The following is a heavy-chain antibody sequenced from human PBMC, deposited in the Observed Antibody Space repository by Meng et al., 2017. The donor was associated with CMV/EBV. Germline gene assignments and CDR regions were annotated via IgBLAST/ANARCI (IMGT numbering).Heavy chain of an antibody. Sequence: IHLKVSGPTLVKPTQTPTLTCTFSAFSLSTSGLGVGWIRQPPGKALEWLALIYWDDDKRYSPSLKSRLTITKDTSKNQVVLTMTNMDPVDTATYYCAHKGRRMAAAGINWFDPWGQGTLVTVSS. D-gene: IGHD6-13*01. CDR3: AHKGRRMAAAGINWFDP. CDR1: AFSLSTSGLG. CDR2: IYWDDDK. V-gene: IGHV2-5*02. J-gene: IGHJ5*02.